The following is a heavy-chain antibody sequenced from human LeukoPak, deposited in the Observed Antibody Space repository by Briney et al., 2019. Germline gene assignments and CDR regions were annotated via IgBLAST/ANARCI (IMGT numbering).Heavy chain of an antibody. V-gene: IGHV3-21*01. CDR3: VRDNDTSGYYPYFDY. D-gene: IGHD3-22*01. Sequence: GRTLRLSCAASGFTFSIHSINWVRQAAGKGLEWVSSISSNSNYKYYADSVKGRFTVSRDNAKNLVYLQTNSLRADDTAVYYCVRDNDTSGYYPYFDYWGQGALVTVSS. CDR1: GFTFSIHS. CDR2: ISSNSNYK. J-gene: IGHJ4*02.